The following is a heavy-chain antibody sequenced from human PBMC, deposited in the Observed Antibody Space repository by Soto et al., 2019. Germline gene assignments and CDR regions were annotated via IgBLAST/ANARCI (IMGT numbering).Heavy chain of an antibody. CDR3: ARLRLVVVPAATYYYGMDV. CDR2: IYYSGST. V-gene: IGHV4-59*08. D-gene: IGHD2-2*01. J-gene: IGHJ6*02. Sequence: SETLSLTCTVSGGSISSYYWSWIRQPPGKGLEWIGYIYYSGSTNYNPSLKSRVTISVDTSKNQFSLKLSSVTAADTAVYYCARLRLVVVPAATYYYGMDVWGQGTTVTVSS. CDR1: GGSISSYY.